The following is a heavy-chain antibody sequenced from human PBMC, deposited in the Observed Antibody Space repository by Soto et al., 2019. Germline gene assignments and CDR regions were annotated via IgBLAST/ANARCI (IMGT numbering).Heavy chain of an antibody. D-gene: IGHD6-6*01. CDR2: INHSGIT. CDR3: ARLRRIAARPGLTLFDY. J-gene: IGHJ4*02. V-gene: IGHV4-34*01. CDR1: GGSFSGYY. Sequence: SETLSLTCAVYGGSFSGYYWSWIRQPPGKGLEWIGEINHSGITNYNPSLKSRVTISLDTSKNQFSLKLSSVTAADSAVYFCARLRRIAARPGLTLFDYWGQGTLVTVSS.